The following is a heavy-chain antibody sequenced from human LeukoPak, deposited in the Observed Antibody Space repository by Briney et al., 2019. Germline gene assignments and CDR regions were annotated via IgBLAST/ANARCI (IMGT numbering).Heavy chain of an antibody. J-gene: IGHJ2*01. CDR3: ARVGMEIGWSLEL. Sequence: ASVKVSCKASGYTFRSYGLSWVRQAPGQGLEWLGWISCYNGETRYEQNLQGRVTLTTDTSTTTAYMELRSLRSDDTAVYYCARVGMEIGWSLELWGRGTLVTVSS. D-gene: IGHD2-21*01. CDR1: GYTFRSYG. CDR2: ISCYNGET. V-gene: IGHV1-18*01.